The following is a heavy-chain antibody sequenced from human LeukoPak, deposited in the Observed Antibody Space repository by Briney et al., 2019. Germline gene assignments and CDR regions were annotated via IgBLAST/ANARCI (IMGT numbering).Heavy chain of an antibody. Sequence: SETLSLTCAVYGGSFSGYYWSWIRQSPGKGLEWIGEINHSGSTNYNPSLKSRVTISVDTSKNQFSLKLSSVTAADTAVYYCARGGYGDRSGLKPVPLSRRGLFFDYWGQGTLVTVSS. CDR2: INHSGST. CDR1: GGSFSGYY. D-gene: IGHD4-17*01. J-gene: IGHJ4*02. CDR3: ARGGYGDRSGLKPVPLSRRGLFFDY. V-gene: IGHV4-34*01.